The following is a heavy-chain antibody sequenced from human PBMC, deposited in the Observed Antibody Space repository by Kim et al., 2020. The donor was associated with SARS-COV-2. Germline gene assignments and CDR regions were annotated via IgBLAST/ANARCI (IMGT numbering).Heavy chain of an antibody. CDR2: ISFDGSDT. CDR3: AQGDSYGELRYYYYGMDV. Sequence: GGSLRLSCAASGFTFSNYALHWVRQAPGKGLECVAGISFDGSDTYYSGAVKGRFTISRDNSENTLYLQINSLRAEDTAVYYCAQGDSYGELRYYYYGMDVWGQGTPVTVSS. D-gene: IGHD5-18*01. J-gene: IGHJ6*02. CDR1: GFTFSNYA. V-gene: IGHV3-30*18.